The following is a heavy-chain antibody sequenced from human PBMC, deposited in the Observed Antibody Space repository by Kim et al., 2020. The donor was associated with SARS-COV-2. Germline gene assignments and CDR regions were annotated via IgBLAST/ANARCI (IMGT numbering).Heavy chain of an antibody. Sequence: SETLSLTCAVYGGSFSGYYWSWFRQPPGKGLEWIGEINHSGSTNYNPSLKSRVTISVDTSKNQFSLKLSSVTAADTAVYYCARVGGKGHTAVGYYYYYYGMDVWGQGTTVTVSS. CDR3: ARVGGKGHTAVGYYYYYYGMDV. CDR1: GGSFSGYY. CDR2: INHSGST. V-gene: IGHV4-34*01. D-gene: IGHD2-2*02. J-gene: IGHJ6*02.